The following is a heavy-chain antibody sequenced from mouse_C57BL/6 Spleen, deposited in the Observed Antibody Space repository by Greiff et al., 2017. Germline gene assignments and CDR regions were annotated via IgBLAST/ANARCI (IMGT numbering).Heavy chain of an antibody. V-gene: IGHV5-4*03. CDR2: ISAGGSYT. CDR3: AAIYPPFAY. CDR1: GFTFSSYA. Sequence: EVKLVESGGGLVKPGGSLKLSCAASGFTFSSYAMSWVRQTPEKRLEWVATISAGGSYTYYPDNVKGRFTISRDNAKNNLYLQMSHLKSEDTAMYYCAAIYPPFAYWGQGTLVTVSA. J-gene: IGHJ3*01. D-gene: IGHD2-1*01.